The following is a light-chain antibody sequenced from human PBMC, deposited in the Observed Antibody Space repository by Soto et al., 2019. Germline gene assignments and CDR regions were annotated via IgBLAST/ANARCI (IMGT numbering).Light chain of an antibody. J-gene: IGLJ2*01. V-gene: IGLV1-51*01. Sequence: QSVLTQPPSVSAASGQKVSISCSGSSSNIGINPVSWYQKIPGSAPKLLIYDNTKRPTGIPDRFSASKSGTSATLVITGLQTGDEADYYCAVWDTALTAVFGGGTKLTVL. CDR3: AVWDTALTAV. CDR1: SSNIGINP. CDR2: DNT.